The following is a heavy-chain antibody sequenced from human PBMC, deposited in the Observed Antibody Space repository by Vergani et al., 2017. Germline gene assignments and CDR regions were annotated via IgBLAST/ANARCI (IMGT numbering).Heavy chain of an antibody. V-gene: IGHV4-34*02. Sequence: QVQLQQWAAGLVKPSETLSLTSVVHGGSPSGSYWSWIRQPPGKGLAWFGEINNSGSANYNPSLQCRVTISIATSKNQFSLRLLSVTSANTAVYCFARAGMWLPNSWGQGSLVTV. CDR2: INNSGSA. D-gene: IGHD3-22*01. CDR3: ARAGMWLPNS. J-gene: IGHJ4*02. CDR1: GGSPSGSY.